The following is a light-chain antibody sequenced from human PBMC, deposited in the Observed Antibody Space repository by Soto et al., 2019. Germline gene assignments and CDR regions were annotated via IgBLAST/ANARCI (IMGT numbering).Light chain of an antibody. CDR3: SSYRTGDPCV. J-gene: IGLJ1*01. CDR1: SSDVGGYNY. CDR2: EVS. Sequence: QSALTQPASVSGSPGQSIAISCTGTSSDVGGYNYVSWYQQLPGKAPKLLISEVSNRPSGVSHRFSGSKSGNTASLTISGLQAEEEADYHYSSYRTGDPCVFGTGTQLTVL. V-gene: IGLV2-14*01.